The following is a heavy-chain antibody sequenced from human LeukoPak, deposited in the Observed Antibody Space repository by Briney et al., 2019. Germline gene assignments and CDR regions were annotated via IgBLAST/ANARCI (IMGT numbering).Heavy chain of an antibody. CDR3: AKTVLVWFGELLGDGFDI. CDR1: GFTFSNHY. J-gene: IGHJ3*02. Sequence: GGSLRLSCAASGFTFSNHYMSWVRQAPGKGLVWVSYISSRSNNKYYAHSVKGRFTISRDNSKNTLYLQMNSLRAEDTAVYYCAKTVLVWFGELLGDGFDIWGQGTMVTVSS. D-gene: IGHD3-10*01. V-gene: IGHV3-11*01. CDR2: ISSRSNNK.